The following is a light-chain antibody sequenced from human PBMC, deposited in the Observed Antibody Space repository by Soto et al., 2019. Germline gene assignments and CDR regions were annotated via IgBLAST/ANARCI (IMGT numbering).Light chain of an antibody. J-gene: IGKJ1*01. V-gene: IGKV3-20*01. CDR3: QQYGSSGT. CDR2: GAS. CDR1: QSVGNNY. Sequence: VLTKSAGTLSLSPGERATLSCRASQSVGNNYLAWYQQKPGQAPRLLIYGASNRATGIPDRFSGSGSGTDFTLTISRLEPEDFAVYYCQQYGSSGTFGQGIKVDIK.